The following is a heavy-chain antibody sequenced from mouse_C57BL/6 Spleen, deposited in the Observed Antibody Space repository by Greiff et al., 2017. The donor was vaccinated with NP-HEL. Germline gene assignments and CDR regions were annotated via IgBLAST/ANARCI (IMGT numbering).Heavy chain of an antibody. CDR3: ASGYGNLDY. V-gene: IGHV1-42*01. CDR2: INPSTGGT. J-gene: IGHJ2*01. D-gene: IGHD2-10*02. Sequence: VQLQQSGPELVKPGASVKISCKASGYSFTGYYMNWVKQSPEKSLEWIGEINPSTGGTTYNQKFKAKATLTVDKSSSTAYMQLKSLTSEDSAVYYCASGYGNLDYWGQGTTLTVSS. CDR1: GYSFTGYY.